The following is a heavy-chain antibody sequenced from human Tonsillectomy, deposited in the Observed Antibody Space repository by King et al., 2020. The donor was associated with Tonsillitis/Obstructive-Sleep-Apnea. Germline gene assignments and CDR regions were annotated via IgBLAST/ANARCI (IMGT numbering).Heavy chain of an antibody. V-gene: IGHV4-31*01. J-gene: IGHJ6*03. CDR2: ISYSGGT. CDR1: GGSISSGGYY. CDR3: ASSIPPSYYYYMDV. D-gene: IGHD2-2*02. Sequence: VQLQESGPGLVKPSQTLSLTCTVSGGSISSGGYYWSWIRQHPGKGLEWIGYISYSGGTYYNPSLKSPLTMSLDRSKNQFSLKLSSVTAADTAVYYCASSIPPSYYYYMDVWGKGTTVTVSS.